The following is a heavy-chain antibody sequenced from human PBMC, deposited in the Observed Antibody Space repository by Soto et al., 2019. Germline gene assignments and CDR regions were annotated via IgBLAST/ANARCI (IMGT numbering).Heavy chain of an antibody. V-gene: IGHV3-23*01. CDR3: AKGTDRGQRITIFGVVIIGSG. J-gene: IGHJ4*02. Sequence: GGSLRLSCAASGFTFSSYAMSWVRQAPGKGLEWVSAISGSGGSTYYEDSVKGRFTISRDNSKNTLYLQMNSLRAEDTAVYYCAKGTDRGQRITIFGVVIIGSGWGQGTLVTVSS. D-gene: IGHD3-3*01. CDR1: GFTFSSYA. CDR2: ISGSGGST.